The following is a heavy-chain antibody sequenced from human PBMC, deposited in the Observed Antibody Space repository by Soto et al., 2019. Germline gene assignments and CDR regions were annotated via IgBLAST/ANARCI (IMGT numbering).Heavy chain of an antibody. Sequence: ASVKVSCKASGYTFTSYGISWVRQAPGQGLEWMGWISAYNGNTNYAQKLQGRVTMTTDTSTSTAYMELRSLRSEDRAVYYCGRGGPYGGYYYCGMDVRDKGPRGTGSS. V-gene: IGHV1-18*01. CDR1: GYTFTSYG. CDR2: ISAYNGNT. CDR3: GRGGPYGGYYYCGMDV. J-gene: IGHJ6*04. D-gene: IGHD4-17*01.